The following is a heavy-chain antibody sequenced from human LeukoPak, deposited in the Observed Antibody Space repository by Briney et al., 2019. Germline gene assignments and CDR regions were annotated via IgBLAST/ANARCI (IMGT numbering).Heavy chain of an antibody. V-gene: IGHV4-39*01. CDR2: IYYSGST. D-gene: IGHD3-10*01. CDR3: ASHRRLLLWFGD. Sequence: SETLSLTCTVSGGSISSSSYYWGWIRQPPGKGLEWIGSIYYSGSTYYNPSLKGRVTISVDTSKIQISLKLNSVTAADTAVYYCASHRRLLLWFGDWGQGTLVTVSS. CDR1: GGSISSSSYY. J-gene: IGHJ4*02.